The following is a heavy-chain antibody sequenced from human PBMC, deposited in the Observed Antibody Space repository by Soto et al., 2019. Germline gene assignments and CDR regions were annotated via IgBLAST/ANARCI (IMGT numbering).Heavy chain of an antibody. D-gene: IGHD1-1*01. Sequence: ASETLSLTCTVSGGSISSSSYYWGWIRQPPGKGLEWIGSIYYSGSTYYNPSLKSRVMMSVDTSKKQFSLKLRSVTAADTAVYYCVRDGTKTLRDWFDPWGQGISVTVSS. CDR1: GGSISSSSYY. CDR3: VRDGTKTLRDWFDP. V-gene: IGHV4-39*07. CDR2: IYYSGST. J-gene: IGHJ5*02.